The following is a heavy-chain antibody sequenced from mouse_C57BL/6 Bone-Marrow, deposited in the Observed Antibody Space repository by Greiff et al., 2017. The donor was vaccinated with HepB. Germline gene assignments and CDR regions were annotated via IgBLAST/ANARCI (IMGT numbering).Heavy chain of an antibody. V-gene: IGHV2-2*01. Sequence: VMLVESGPGLVQPSQSLSITCTVSGFSLTSYGVHWVRQSPGKGLEWLGVIWSGGSTDYNAAFISRLSISKDNSKSQVFFKMNSLQADDTAIYYCARKGGRDGWYFDVWGTGTTVTVSS. D-gene: IGHD3-1*01. CDR2: IWSGGST. CDR3: ARKGGRDGWYFDV. CDR1: GFSLTSYG. J-gene: IGHJ1*03.